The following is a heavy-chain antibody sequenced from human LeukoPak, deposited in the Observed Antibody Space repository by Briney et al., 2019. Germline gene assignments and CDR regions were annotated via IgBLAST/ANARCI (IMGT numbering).Heavy chain of an antibody. V-gene: IGHV4-39*01. CDR1: GGSISSSSYY. CDR3: ARHQSLYCSSTSCYGGNDDWFDP. CDR2: IYYSGST. Sequence: SETLSLTCTVSGGSISSSSYYWGWIRQPPGKGLEWIGSIYYSGSTYYNPSLKSRVTISVDTSKNQFSLKLSSVTAADTAVYYCARHQSLYCSSTSCYGGNDDWFDPWGQGTLVTVSS. D-gene: IGHD2-2*01. J-gene: IGHJ5*02.